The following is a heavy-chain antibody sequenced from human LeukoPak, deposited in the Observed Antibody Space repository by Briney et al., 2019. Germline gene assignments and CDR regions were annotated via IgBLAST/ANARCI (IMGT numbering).Heavy chain of an antibody. Sequence: GGSLRLSCAASGFTFSSYSMNWVRQAPGKGLEWVSSISSSSSYIYYADSVKGRFTISGDNAKNSLYLQMNSLRAEDTAVYYCAGGYCSGGSCLYWGQGTLVTVSS. CDR2: ISSSSSYI. J-gene: IGHJ4*02. V-gene: IGHV3-21*01. CDR3: AGGYCSGGSCLY. CDR1: GFTFSSYS. D-gene: IGHD2-15*01.